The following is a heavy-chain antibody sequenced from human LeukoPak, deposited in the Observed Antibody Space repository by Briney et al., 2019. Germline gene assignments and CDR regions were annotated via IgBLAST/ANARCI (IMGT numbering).Heavy chain of an antibody. CDR3: ARDRAHCSSTSCYREAGWFDP. J-gene: IGHJ5*02. CDR1: GFTFSSYS. V-gene: IGHV3-21*01. D-gene: IGHD2-2*02. CDR2: ISSSSSYI. Sequence: GGSLRLSCAASGFTFSSYSMNWVRQAPGKGLEWVSSISSSSSYIYYADSVKGRFTISRDNAKNSLYLQMNSLRAEDTAVYYSARDRAHCSSTSCYREAGWFDPWGQGTLVTVSS.